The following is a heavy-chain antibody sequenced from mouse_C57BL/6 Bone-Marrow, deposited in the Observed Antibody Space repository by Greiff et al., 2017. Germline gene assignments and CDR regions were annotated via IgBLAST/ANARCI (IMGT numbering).Heavy chain of an antibody. Sequence: LKESGGGLVQPGGSMKLSCAASGFTFSDAWMDWVRQSPEQGLEWVAEIRNKANNHATYYAESVKGRFTISRDDSKSSVYLQMNTLRAEDTGVDFCTYYIGSGGFAYWGQGTLVTVSA. CDR1: GFTFSDAW. CDR2: IRNKANNHAT. D-gene: IGHD1-1*01. J-gene: IGHJ3*01. CDR3: TYYIGSGGFAY. V-gene: IGHV6-6*01.